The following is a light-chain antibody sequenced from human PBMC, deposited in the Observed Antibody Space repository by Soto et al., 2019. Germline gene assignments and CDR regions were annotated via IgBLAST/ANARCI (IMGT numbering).Light chain of an antibody. CDR1: SSDVGGYNY. Sequence: QSVLTQPASVSGSPGQSITISCTGTSSDVGGYNYVSWYQQHPGKAPKLMIYEVSNRPSGVSIRFSGSKSGNTAPLTISGLQAEDEADYYCSSYTSSSTFYVFGTGTKVTVL. CDR2: EVS. CDR3: SSYTSSSTFYV. V-gene: IGLV2-14*01. J-gene: IGLJ1*01.